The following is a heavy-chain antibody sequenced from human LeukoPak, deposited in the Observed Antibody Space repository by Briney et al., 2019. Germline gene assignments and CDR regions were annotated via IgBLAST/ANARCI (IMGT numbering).Heavy chain of an antibody. J-gene: IGHJ4*02. CDR1: VGSISSSSYY. D-gene: IGHD3-3*01. Sequence: SETLSLTCTVSVGSISSSSYYWGWIRQPPGKGLEWIGSIYYSGSTYYNPSLKSRVTISVDTSKNQFSLKLSSVTAADTAVYYCARRFAYYDFWYGSQRDYWGQGTLVTVSS. CDR2: IYYSGST. V-gene: IGHV4-39*01. CDR3: ARRFAYYDFWYGSQRDY.